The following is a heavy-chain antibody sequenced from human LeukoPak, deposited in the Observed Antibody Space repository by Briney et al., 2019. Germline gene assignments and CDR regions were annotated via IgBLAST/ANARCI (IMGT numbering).Heavy chain of an antibody. CDR2: IYYSGST. J-gene: IGHJ4*02. CDR1: GGSISSSSYY. Sequence: SETLSLTCTASGGSISSSSYYWGWIRQPPGKGLEWIGSIYYSGSTYYNPSLKSRVTISVDKSKNQFSLKLSSVTAADTAVYYCASYFHVGYSSSWYYFDYWGQGTLVTVSS. V-gene: IGHV4-39*07. CDR3: ASYFHVGYSSSWYYFDY. D-gene: IGHD6-13*01.